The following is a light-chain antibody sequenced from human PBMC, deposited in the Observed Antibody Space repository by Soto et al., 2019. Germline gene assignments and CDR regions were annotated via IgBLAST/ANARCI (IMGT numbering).Light chain of an antibody. Sequence: EIVMTQSPAALSVSPGERATLSCRASQSVSSNLAWYQQKPGQAPRILIYGASTRATGIPARFSGSGSGTDFTLTISSLQSEDFAVYYCQHYNYWPYTFGQGTKVDIK. V-gene: IGKV3-15*01. CDR3: QHYNYWPYT. J-gene: IGKJ2*01. CDR1: QSVSSN. CDR2: GAS.